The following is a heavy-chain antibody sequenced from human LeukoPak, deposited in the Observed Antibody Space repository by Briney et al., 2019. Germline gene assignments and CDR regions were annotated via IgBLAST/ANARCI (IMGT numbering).Heavy chain of an antibody. CDR1: GFTFASYT. CDR2: ISGGGDST. D-gene: IGHD6-13*01. V-gene: IGHV3-23*01. J-gene: IGHJ4*02. CDR3: AKDGTYSSSWYDFDY. Sequence: GGSLRLSCAASGFTFASYTMSWVRQAPGKGLEWVSCISGGGDSTAYADSVKGRFTISGDISKNTLYLQMDSLRAEDTAVYYCAKDGTYSSSWYDFDYWGQGTLVTVSS.